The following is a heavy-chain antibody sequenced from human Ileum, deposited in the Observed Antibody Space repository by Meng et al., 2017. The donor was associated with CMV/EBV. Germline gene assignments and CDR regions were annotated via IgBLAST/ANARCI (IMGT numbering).Heavy chain of an antibody. V-gene: IGHV1-2*02. J-gene: IGHJ4*02. CDR2: INPNSGDT. Sequence: ASVKVSCKTSGYTFANYGIVWVRQAPGQGLEWMGWINPNSGDTNYAQKFQGRVTMTRDTSISTAYMELSRLRSDDTALYYCARTGGTEDIVVVPAAIPGFDYWGQGTLVTVPQ. CDR1: GYTFANYG. D-gene: IGHD2-2*01. CDR3: ARTGGTEDIVVVPAAIPGFDY.